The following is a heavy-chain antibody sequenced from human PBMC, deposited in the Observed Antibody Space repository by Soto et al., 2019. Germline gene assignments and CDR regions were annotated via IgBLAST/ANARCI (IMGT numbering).Heavy chain of an antibody. V-gene: IGHV3-33*01. Sequence: QVQLVESGGGVVQPGRSLRLSCAASGFTFSSYGMHWVRQAPGKGLEWVAVIWYDGSNKYYADSVKGRFTISRDNSKNTLYLQMNSLRAEDTAVYYCARDRTYYDILTGSLNYYYYGMDVW. CDR3: ARDRTYYDILTGSLNYYYYGMDV. J-gene: IGHJ6*01. D-gene: IGHD3-9*01. CDR1: GFTFSSYG. CDR2: IWYDGSNK.